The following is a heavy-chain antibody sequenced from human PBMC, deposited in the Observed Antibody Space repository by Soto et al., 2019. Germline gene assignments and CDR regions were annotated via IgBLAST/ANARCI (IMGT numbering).Heavy chain of an antibody. V-gene: IGHV4-30-4*02. CDR2: ISYSGTT. CDR1: GDSISSNNNY. Sequence: SETLSLTCTVSGDSISSNNNYWSWIRQPPGDGLEWIGFISYSGTTSYSPSLKSRVAIPLDTSNNLCSLCLSSVTAADTAVYYGAGARGYSYGLETWGQGTLVTAPQ. D-gene: IGHD5-18*01. J-gene: IGHJ5*02. CDR3: AGARGYSYGLET.